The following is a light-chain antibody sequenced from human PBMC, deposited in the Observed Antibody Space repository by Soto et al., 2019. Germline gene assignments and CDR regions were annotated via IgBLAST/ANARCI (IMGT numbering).Light chain of an antibody. V-gene: IGKV1-17*01. Sequence: DIPMTQSPSSLSASVGDRITITCRASQAIRHDLAWFQQTPGKAPKRLIYAASSLQSGVPSRFSGSGSGTDFTLTISSLQPEDFATYYCLQVRSYPWTFGQGTKVEIK. J-gene: IGKJ1*01. CDR2: AAS. CDR3: LQVRSYPWT. CDR1: QAIRHD.